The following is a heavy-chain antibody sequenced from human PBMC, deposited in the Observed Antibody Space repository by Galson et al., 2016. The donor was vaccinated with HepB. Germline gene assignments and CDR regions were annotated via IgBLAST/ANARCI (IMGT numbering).Heavy chain of an antibody. V-gene: IGHV4-30-2*01. D-gene: IGHD4-11*01. Sequence: TLSLTCGVSGGSINHGAFFWSWIRQPPGKGLEWIGYIYHGGSTYYNPSLKGRVTISVDRSKNQFSLKVTSVTAADTAVYYCAAYTNFDWGFDLWGRGTLVTVSS. CDR3: AAYTNFDWGFDL. J-gene: IGHJ2*01. CDR2: IYHGGST. CDR1: GGSINHGAFF.